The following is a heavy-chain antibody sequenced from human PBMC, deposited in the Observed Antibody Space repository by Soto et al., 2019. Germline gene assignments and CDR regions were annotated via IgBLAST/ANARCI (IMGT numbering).Heavy chain of an antibody. CDR3: AKAPVPGVIRRSPDS. J-gene: IGHJ5*01. V-gene: IGHV3-23*01. Sequence: GGSLRLSCSASGFAFSSYAISWVRQAPGKGLEWVSSVSSGIGTPYYADFVKGRFTVSRDNSKNTVFLQMNSLSPDDTAVYYCAKAPVPGVIRRSPDSWGQRALVTVS. CDR2: VSSGIGTP. CDR1: GFAFSSYA. D-gene: IGHD2-2*01.